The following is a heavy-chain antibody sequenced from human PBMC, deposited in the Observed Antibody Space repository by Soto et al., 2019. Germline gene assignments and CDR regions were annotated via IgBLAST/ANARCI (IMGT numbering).Heavy chain of an antibody. CDR3: ARDQSELRSYSYYYYYGMDV. D-gene: IGHD1-26*01. J-gene: IGHJ6*02. CDR1: GFTFSSYG. CDR2: IWYDGSNK. V-gene: IGHV3-33*01. Sequence: GGSLRLSCAASGFTFSSYGMHWVRQAPGKGLEWVAVIWYDGSNKYYADSVKGRFTISRDNSKNTLYLQMNSLRAEDTAVYYCARDQSELRSYSYYYYYGMDVWGQGTTVTVSS.